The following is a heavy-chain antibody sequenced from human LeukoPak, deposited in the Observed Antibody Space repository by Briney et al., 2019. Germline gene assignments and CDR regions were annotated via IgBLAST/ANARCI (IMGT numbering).Heavy chain of an antibody. Sequence: GGSLRLSCAASGFTFSSYGMHWVRQAPGRGLEWVAVIWYDGSNKYYADSVKGRFTISRDNSKNTLYLQMNSLRAEDTAVYYCAREVGWHWLVLGGHDAFDTWGQGTMVTVSS. V-gene: IGHV3-33*01. CDR3: AREVGWHWLVLGGHDAFDT. J-gene: IGHJ3*02. CDR2: IWYDGSNK. CDR1: GFTFSSYG. D-gene: IGHD6-19*01.